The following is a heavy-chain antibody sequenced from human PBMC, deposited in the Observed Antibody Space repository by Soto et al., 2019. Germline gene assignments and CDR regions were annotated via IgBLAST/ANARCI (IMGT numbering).Heavy chain of an antibody. CDR3: ASLHCSGGSCYWFSFSGMDG. V-gene: IGHV2-5*02. CDR2: IYWDDDK. J-gene: IGHJ6*02. Sequence: QITLKESGPTLVKPTQTLTLTCTFSGFSLSTSGVGVAWIRQPPGKALEWLALIYWDDDKRYRPSLESRLTITKDTSKSQVGLTMTNMDSVDTATYYCASLHCSGGSCYWFSFSGMDGWGQGTTVTVSS. D-gene: IGHD2-15*01. CDR1: GFSLSTSGVG.